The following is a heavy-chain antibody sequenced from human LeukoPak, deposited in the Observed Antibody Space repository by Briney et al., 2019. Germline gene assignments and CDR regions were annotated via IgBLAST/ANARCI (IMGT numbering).Heavy chain of an antibody. CDR1: GFIFSSYA. Sequence: GGSLRLSCAASGFIFSSYALSWVRQAPGKGLEWVSATSGNGAKTYYADSVKGRITISRDNSKNTLYLQMNSLRAEDTAVYYCAKDSGWPFDYWGQGTLVTVSS. D-gene: IGHD6-19*01. J-gene: IGHJ4*02. CDR3: AKDSGWPFDY. CDR2: TSGNGAKT. V-gene: IGHV3-23*01.